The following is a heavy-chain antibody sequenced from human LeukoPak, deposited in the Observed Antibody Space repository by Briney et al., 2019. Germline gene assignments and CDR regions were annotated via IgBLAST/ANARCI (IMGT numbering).Heavy chain of an antibody. V-gene: IGHV3-23*01. D-gene: IGHD3-16*01. CDR3: AKDITSYDYVWGSSDVGISDDAFDI. CDR2: ISGSGGST. J-gene: IGHJ3*02. Sequence: PGGSLRLSCAASGFTFSSYAMSWVRQAPGKGLEWVSAISGSGGSTYYADSVKGRFTISRDNSKNTLYLQMNSLRAEDTAVYYCAKDITSYDYVWGSSDVGISDDAFDIWGQGTMVTVSS. CDR1: GFTFSSYA.